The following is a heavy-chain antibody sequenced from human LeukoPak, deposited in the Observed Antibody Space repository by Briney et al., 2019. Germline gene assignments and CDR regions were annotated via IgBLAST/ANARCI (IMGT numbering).Heavy chain of an antibody. Sequence: GESLKISCKGSGYSFTSYWIGWVRQMPGKGLEWMGIIYPGDSDTRYSPSFQGQVTISADKSISTAYLQWSSLKAADTAVYYCARVRLFEGGYFDYWGQGTLVTVSS. CDR1: GYSFTSYW. CDR3: ARVRLFEGGYFDY. D-gene: IGHD3-16*01. CDR2: IYPGDSDT. V-gene: IGHV5-51*01. J-gene: IGHJ4*02.